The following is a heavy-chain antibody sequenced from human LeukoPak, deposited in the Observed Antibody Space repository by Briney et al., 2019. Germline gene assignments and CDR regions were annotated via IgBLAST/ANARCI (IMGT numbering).Heavy chain of an antibody. V-gene: IGHV4-39*01. J-gene: IGHJ4*02. CDR3: ARVRYYDSSGYYVYYFDY. Sequence: TSETLSLTCTVSGGSISTSSYYWGWIRQPPGKGLEWIGSFYYSGSTYYNPSLKSRVTISVDTSKNQFSLKLSSVTAADTAVYYCARVRYYDSSGYYVYYFDYWGQGTLVTVSS. CDR1: GGSISTSSYY. D-gene: IGHD3-22*01. CDR2: FYYSGST.